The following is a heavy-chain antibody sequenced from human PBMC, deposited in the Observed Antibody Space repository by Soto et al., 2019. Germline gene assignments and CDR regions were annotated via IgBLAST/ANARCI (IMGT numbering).Heavy chain of an antibody. D-gene: IGHD3-3*01. CDR2: INSRSIYI. J-gene: IGHJ4*02. CDR3: ARHISDLSHRDY. V-gene: IGHV3-21*01. CDR1: GFTFNSYG. Sequence: DVQLMESGGGLVRPGGSLRLYCATSGFTFNSYGMSLVRQTPGKGLEWVSSINSRSIYIYYADSVKGRFTISRENTKKSVYLQMNNLTAEDTAIYFCARHISDLSHRDYWCQGTLVTVSS.